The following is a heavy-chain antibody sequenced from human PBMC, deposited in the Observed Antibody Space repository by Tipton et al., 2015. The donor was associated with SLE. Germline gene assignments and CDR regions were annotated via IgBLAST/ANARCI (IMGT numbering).Heavy chain of an antibody. D-gene: IGHD3-10*01. CDR1: GGSISSINNY. J-gene: IGHJ2*01. CDR2: IYYSGST. CDR3: ARTPGGVQGQIGWYFDL. V-gene: IGHV4-39*07. Sequence: TLSLTCTVSGGSISSINNYWGWIRQPPGKGLEWIGSIYYSGSTYYNPSLKSRVTISVDTSKNQFSLKLSSVTAADTAVYYCARTPGGVQGQIGWYFDLWGRGTLVTVSS.